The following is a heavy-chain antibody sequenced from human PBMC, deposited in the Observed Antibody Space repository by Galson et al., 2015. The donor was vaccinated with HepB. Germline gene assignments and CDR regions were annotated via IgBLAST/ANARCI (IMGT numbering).Heavy chain of an antibody. CDR2: IYYSGDP. CDR3: ARHVDTVMGGPYYFDF. D-gene: IGHD5-18*01. J-gene: IGHJ4*02. V-gene: IGHV4-39*01. Sequence: VSGASISGSNSYWAWILQPPGKGLEWIGSIYYSGDPHYNPSLKSRVTISVDPSKDQFSLHLSSVTAADTAVYYCARHVDTVMGGPYYFDFWGQGALVTVSS. CDR1: GASISGSNSY.